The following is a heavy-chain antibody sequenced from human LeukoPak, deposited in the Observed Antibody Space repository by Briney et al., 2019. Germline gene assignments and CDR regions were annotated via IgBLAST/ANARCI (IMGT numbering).Heavy chain of an antibody. Sequence: ASVKVSCQASRYTFPSYAMNWVRQAPGKGRESMGWINTNTGNPAYAQGFTGRYVFSLDTSVNTAYLQISSLKAEDTAVYYCARDPPSTGWGQGTLVTVSS. J-gene: IGHJ4*02. D-gene: IGHD1-14*01. CDR1: RYTFPSYA. CDR2: INTNTGNP. V-gene: IGHV7-4-1*02. CDR3: ARDPPSTG.